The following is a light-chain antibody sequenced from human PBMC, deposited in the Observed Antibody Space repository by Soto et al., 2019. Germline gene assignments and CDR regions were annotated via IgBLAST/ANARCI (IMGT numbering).Light chain of an antibody. CDR2: GAS. J-gene: IGKJ2*01. CDR3: QQTSSAPRT. V-gene: IGKV3-20*01. CDR1: QRVASSH. Sequence: EIVLTQSPGTLSLSPGESATLSCRASQRVASSHIAWYRQKPGQAPWLLIYGASNRATGIPDRFSGSGSGTDFTLTISSLQPEDFGTYYCQQTSSAPRTFGHGTKLEIK.